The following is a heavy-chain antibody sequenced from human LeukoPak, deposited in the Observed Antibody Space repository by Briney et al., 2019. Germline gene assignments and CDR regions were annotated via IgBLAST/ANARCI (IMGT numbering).Heavy chain of an antibody. Sequence: PGGSLRLSCAASGFTFSSYEMNWVRQAPGKGLEWVSSISGSTSYIYYADSVRGRFTISRDNAKNSLNLQMNSLRAEDTAVYYCARGSDFVWGSYRPYFDYWGQGTLVTVSS. V-gene: IGHV3-21*01. D-gene: IGHD3-16*02. J-gene: IGHJ4*02. CDR2: ISGSTSYI. CDR1: GFTFSSYE. CDR3: ARGSDFVWGSYRPYFDY.